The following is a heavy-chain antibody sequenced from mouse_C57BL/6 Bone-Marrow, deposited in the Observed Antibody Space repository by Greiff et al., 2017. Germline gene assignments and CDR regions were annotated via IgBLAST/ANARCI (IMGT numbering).Heavy chain of an antibody. J-gene: IGHJ3*01. D-gene: IGHD1-1*01. CDR2: ISSGGSYT. CDR1: GFTFSSYG. V-gene: IGHV5-6*02. Sequence: EVKLVESGGDLVKPGGSLKLSCAASGFTFSSYGMSWVRQTPDKRLEWVATISSGGSYTYYPDSVKGRFTISRDNAKNTLYLQMSSLKSEDTAMYYWARRANYYGSSFAYWGQGTLVTVSA. CDR3: ARRANYYGSSFAY.